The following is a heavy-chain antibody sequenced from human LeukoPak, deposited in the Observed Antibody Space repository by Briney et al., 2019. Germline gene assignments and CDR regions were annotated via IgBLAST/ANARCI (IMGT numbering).Heavy chain of an antibody. V-gene: IGHV4-31*03. D-gene: IGHD3-10*01. Sequence: KPSETLSLTCTVSGGSISSGGYYWSWIRQHPGKGLEWIGYIYYSGSTYYNPSLKSRVTISIDTSKNQFSLKLSSVTAADTAVYYCARSVSGSAYYTTDVWGQGTTVSVSS. CDR1: GGSISSGGYY. J-gene: IGHJ6*02. CDR3: ARSVSGSAYYTTDV. CDR2: IYYSGST.